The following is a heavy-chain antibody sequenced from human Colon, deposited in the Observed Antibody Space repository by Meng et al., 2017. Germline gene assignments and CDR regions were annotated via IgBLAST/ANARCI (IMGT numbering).Heavy chain of an antibody. CDR3: ARGRGSYSSIDF. CDR1: GGSVSSPSYY. V-gene: IGHV4-61*03. Sequence: QVQLQGSGPRLVRPSETLSLTCTLSGGSVSSPSYYWSWIRQTPGKGLEWTGYVYYTGSANYNPSLKSRVTISVDTSKNHFSLNLTSVTAADTAVYYCARGRGSYSSIDFWGQGTLVTVSS. J-gene: IGHJ4*02. CDR2: VYYTGSA. D-gene: IGHD1-26*01.